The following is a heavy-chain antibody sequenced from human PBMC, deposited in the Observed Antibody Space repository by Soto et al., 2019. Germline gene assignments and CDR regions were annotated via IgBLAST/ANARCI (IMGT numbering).Heavy chain of an antibody. D-gene: IGHD1-1*01. CDR1: GGSFTSNNW. CDR3: ASRDPGTSVDY. Sequence: QVQLQESGPGLVKPSGTLSLTCAVSGGSFTSNNWWTWVRQPPGQGLEWIGEIYRTGSTNYNPSLKIRVTISLDTSENKFSLKVTSLTAADTAVYYCASRDPGTSVDYWGQGTLVTVSS. CDR2: IYRTGST. J-gene: IGHJ4*02. V-gene: IGHV4-4*02.